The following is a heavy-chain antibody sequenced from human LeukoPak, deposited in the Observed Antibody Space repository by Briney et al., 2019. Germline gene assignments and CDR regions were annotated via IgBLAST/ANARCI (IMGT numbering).Heavy chain of an antibody. CDR2: INQSGNT. Sequence: PSETLSLTCAVYGGSFSGYYWSWIRQPPGKGLEWIGEINQSGNTNYNPSLKSRISISVDTSKNQLSLKLSSVTAADTAVYYCAKSNGYGLVDIRGQGTMVTVSS. CDR3: AKSNGYGLVDI. D-gene: IGHD3-10*01. V-gene: IGHV4-34*01. CDR1: GGSFSGYY. J-gene: IGHJ3*02.